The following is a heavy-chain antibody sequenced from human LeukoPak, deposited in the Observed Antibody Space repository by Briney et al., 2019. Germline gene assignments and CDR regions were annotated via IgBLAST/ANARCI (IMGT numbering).Heavy chain of an antibody. D-gene: IGHD1-14*01. Sequence: SETLSLTCTVSGGSISSGGYYWSWIRQHPGKGLEWIGYIYYSGSTYYNPSLKSRVTISVDTSKNQFSLKLSSVTAADTAAYYCARGLNAGSLDYWGQGTLVTVSS. CDR1: GGSISSGGYY. CDR2: IYYSGST. CDR3: ARGLNAGSLDY. J-gene: IGHJ4*02. V-gene: IGHV4-31*03.